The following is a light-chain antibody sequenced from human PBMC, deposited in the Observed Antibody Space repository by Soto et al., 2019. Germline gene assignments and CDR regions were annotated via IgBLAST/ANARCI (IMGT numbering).Light chain of an antibody. J-gene: IGKJ4*01. V-gene: IGKV3-15*01. CDR2: DSS. CDR1: QGIGST. Sequence: EIVLTQSPAALSVSPGERVTLSCRASQGIGSTLAWYQQKPGQTPRLLIYDSSTRAIGIPTRFSGSRSGTEFTLTINGLQSEDFAVYYCQRYNNWPLTSGGGTKVDIK. CDR3: QRYNNWPLT.